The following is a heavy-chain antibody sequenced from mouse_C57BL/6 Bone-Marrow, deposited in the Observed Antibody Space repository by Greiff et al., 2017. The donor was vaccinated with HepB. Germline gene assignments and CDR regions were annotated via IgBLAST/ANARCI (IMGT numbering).Heavy chain of an antibody. J-gene: IGHJ4*01. CDR3: ASYYGNYEAMDY. D-gene: IGHD2-1*01. V-gene: IGHV1-4*01. Sequence: LVESGAELARPGASVKMSCKASGYTFTSYTMHWVKQRPGQGLEWIGYINPSSGYTKYNQKFKDKATLTADKSSSTAYMQLSSLTSEDSAVYYCASYYGNYEAMDYWGQGTSVTVSS. CDR2: INPSSGYT. CDR1: GYTFTSYT.